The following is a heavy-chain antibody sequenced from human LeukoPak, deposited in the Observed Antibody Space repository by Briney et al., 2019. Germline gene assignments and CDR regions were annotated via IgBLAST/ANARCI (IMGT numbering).Heavy chain of an antibody. CDR1: GFTFSSYA. CDR2: IGGSGGST. Sequence: GGSLRLSCAASGFTFSSYAMSWVRQAPGKGLEWVSAIGGSGGSTYYADSVKGRFTISRDNSKNTLYLQMNSLRAEDTAVYYCAKQMGLWFGELLSRFDPWGQGTLVTVSS. CDR3: AKQMGLWFGELLSRFDP. D-gene: IGHD3-10*01. V-gene: IGHV3-23*01. J-gene: IGHJ5*02.